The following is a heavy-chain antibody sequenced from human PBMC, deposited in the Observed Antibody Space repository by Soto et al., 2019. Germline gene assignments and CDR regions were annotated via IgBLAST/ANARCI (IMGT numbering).Heavy chain of an antibody. CDR1: GGSISSSSYY. D-gene: IGHD3-9*01. CDR3: ARTIIFPGYGPYFDY. V-gene: IGHV4-39*01. J-gene: IGHJ4*02. Sequence: KPSETLSLTCTVSGGSISSSSYYWGWIRQPPGKGLEWIGSIYYSGSTYYNPSLKSRVTISVDTSKNQFSLKLSSVTAADTAVYYCARTIIFPGYGPYFDYWGQGTLVTVSS. CDR2: IYYSGST.